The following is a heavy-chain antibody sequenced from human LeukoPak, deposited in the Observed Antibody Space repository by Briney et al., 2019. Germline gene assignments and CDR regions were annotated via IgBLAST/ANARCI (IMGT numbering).Heavy chain of an antibody. V-gene: IGHV3-7*03. D-gene: IGHD2-2*01. CDR3: ARYQVAIDY. J-gene: IGHJ4*02. Sequence: GGSLRLSCAASGFTFSNYWMTWVRQAPGKGLEWVANINKDGSEKNYVDSVKGRFTISRDNAKNSLYLQINSLRADDTAVYYCARYQVAIDYWGQGTLVTVSS. CDR1: GFTFSNYW. CDR2: INKDGSEK.